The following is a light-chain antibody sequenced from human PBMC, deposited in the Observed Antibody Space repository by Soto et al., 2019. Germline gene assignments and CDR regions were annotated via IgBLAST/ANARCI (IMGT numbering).Light chain of an antibody. J-gene: IGLJ3*02. CDR3: TSYTSSNTPV. CDR2: EVN. Sequence: QSALTQPAPVSGSPGQSITISCTGTSSDVGGYNYVSWYQQHPGKAPKLMIYEVNNRPSGVSNRFSGSKSGNTASLTISGLQAEDEADYYCTSYTSSNTPVFGGGTKVTVL. V-gene: IGLV2-14*01. CDR1: SSDVGGYNY.